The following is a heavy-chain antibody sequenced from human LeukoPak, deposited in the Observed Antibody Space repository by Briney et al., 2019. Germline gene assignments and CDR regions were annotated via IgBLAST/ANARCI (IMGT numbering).Heavy chain of an antibody. V-gene: IGHV1-18*01. J-gene: IGHJ3*02. CDR3: ARDYATAAGTAFDI. CDR2: ISAYNGNT. CDR1: GYTFTSYA. Sequence: ASVKVSCKASGYTFTSYAIHWVRQAPGQGLEWMGWISAYNGNTNYAQGLQGRVTMTTDTSTSTAYMELRSLRSDDTAVYYCARDYATAAGTAFDIWGQGTMVTVSS. D-gene: IGHD6-13*01.